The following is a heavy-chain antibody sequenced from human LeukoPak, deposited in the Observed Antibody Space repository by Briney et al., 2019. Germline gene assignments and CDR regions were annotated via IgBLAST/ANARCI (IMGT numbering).Heavy chain of an antibody. D-gene: IGHD3-9*01. V-gene: IGHV6-1*01. J-gene: IGHJ4*02. CDR1: GESVSGNSAT. CDR3: GRAEHDWGSDY. CDR2: TYYRSKWFN. Sequence: SQTLSLTCAISGESVSGNSATWNWIRQSRSRGLEWLGRTYYRSKWFNDYAVSVKGRITINPDTSKNQFSLHLNSVTPEDTAVYYCGRAEHDWGSDYWGQGTLVTVSS.